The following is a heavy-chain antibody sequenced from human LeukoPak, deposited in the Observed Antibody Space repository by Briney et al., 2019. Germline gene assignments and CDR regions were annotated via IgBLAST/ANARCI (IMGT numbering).Heavy chain of an antibody. Sequence: PGGSLRLSCAASGFTFTSYAMSWVRQAPGKGLEWVSAISGGGGSTYYADSVKDRFPISRDNSKNTLYLQMNSLRAEDTAVYYCAKWVRRTDVDYWGQGTLVTVSS. CDR2: ISGGGGST. J-gene: IGHJ4*02. V-gene: IGHV3-23*01. CDR3: AKWVRRTDVDY. D-gene: IGHD1-1*01. CDR1: GFTFTSYA.